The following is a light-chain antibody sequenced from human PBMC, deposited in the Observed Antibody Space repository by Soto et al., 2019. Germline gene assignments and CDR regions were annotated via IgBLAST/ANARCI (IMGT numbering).Light chain of an antibody. V-gene: IGLV3-21*04. Sequence: SYELTQPPSVSVAPGKTARITCGGNNIGNKNVHWYQQRPGQAPVLVIYYDNDRPSGIPERFSGSNSGNTATLTISRVEVGDEADYYCQVWDSSSDHVVFGGGTKLTVL. J-gene: IGLJ2*01. CDR2: YDN. CDR3: QVWDSSSDHVV. CDR1: NIGNKN.